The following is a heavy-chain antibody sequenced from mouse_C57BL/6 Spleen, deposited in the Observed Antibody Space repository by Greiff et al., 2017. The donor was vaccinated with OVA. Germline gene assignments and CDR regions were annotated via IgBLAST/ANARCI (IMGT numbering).Heavy chain of an antibody. V-gene: IGHV1-22*01. J-gene: IGHJ2*01. CDR3: ARDYGSSYPHFDY. Sequence: EVQLQQSGPELVKPGASVKMSCKASGYTFTDYNMHWVKQSHGKSLEWIGYINPNNGGTSYNQKFKGKATLTVNKSSSTAYMELRSLTSEDSAVYYCARDYGSSYPHFDYWGQGTTLTVSS. CDR1: GYTFTDYN. CDR2: INPNNGGT. D-gene: IGHD1-1*01.